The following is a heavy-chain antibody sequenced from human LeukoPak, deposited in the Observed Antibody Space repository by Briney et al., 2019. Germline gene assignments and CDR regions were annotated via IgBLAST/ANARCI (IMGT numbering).Heavy chain of an antibody. D-gene: IGHD4-23*01. CDR2: MNPNSGNT. V-gene: IGHV1-8*01. Sequence: GASVKVSCKASGYTFTSYDINWVRQATGQGLEWMGWMNPNSGNTGYAQKFQGRVTMTRNTSISTAYMELSSLRSEDTAVYYCARGPPARAVVTPRYYYYYMDVWGKGTTVTVSS. CDR1: GYTFTSYD. J-gene: IGHJ6*03. CDR3: ARGPPARAVVTPRYYYYYMDV.